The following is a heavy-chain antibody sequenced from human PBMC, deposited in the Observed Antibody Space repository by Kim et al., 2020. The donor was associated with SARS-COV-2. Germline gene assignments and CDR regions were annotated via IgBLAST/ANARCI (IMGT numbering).Heavy chain of an antibody. J-gene: IGHJ4*02. CDR1: GFTFSSYA. CDR3: VKGGESIVGATHHDY. Sequence: GGSLRLSCSASGFTFSSYAMHWVRQAPGKGLEYVSAISSNGGSTYYADSVKGRFTISRDNSKNTLYLQMSSLRAEDTAVYYCVKGGESIVGATHHDYWGQGTLVTVSS. CDR2: ISSNGGST. V-gene: IGHV3-64D*09. D-gene: IGHD1-26*01.